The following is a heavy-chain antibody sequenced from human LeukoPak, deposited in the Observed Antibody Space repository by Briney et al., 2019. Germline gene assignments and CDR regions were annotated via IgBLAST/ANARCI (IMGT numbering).Heavy chain of an antibody. V-gene: IGHV1-18*01. D-gene: IGHD5-12*01. CDR1: GYTFTSYG. J-gene: IGHJ4*02. Sequence: ASVKVSCKASGYTFTSYGISWVRQAPGQGLEWMGWISAYNGNTNYEQKLQGTVTMTTDTSTRKAYMELRSLRSDDTAAYYCARDPYSGYDYEGGADYWGQGTLVTVSS. CDR2: ISAYNGNT. CDR3: ARDPYSGYDYEGGADY.